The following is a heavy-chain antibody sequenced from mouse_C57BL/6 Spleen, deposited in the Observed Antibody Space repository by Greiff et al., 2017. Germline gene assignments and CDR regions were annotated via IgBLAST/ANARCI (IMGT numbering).Heavy chain of an antibody. CDR1: GFSFTSYG. CDR2: IWSGGST. J-gene: IGHJ1*03. CDR3: ARNPYYGSSYCYFDL. D-gene: IGHD1-1*01. Sequence: QVQLQQSGPGLVQPSQRLSITCTVSGFSFTSYGVHWVRQSPGKGLEWLGVIWSGGSTDYHAAFISRLSISKDNSKSQAFFKMNSLQADDTAIYYCARNPYYGSSYCYFDLWGTGTTVTVSS. V-gene: IGHV2-2*01.